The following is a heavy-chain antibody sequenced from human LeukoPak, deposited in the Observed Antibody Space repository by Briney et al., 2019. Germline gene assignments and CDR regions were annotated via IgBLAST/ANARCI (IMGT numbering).Heavy chain of an antibody. CDR3: AKGYYYGSGSYHVPFDY. CDR1: GFTFSSYV. J-gene: IGHJ4*02. V-gene: IGHV3-30*18. D-gene: IGHD3-10*01. CDR2: ISYDESNK. Sequence: GGALRLSCAASGFTFSSYVMHWVRQAPGKGLEWVAVISYDESNKYYADSVKGRFTISRDNSKNTLYLQMNSLRAEDTAVYYCAKGYYYGSGSYHVPFDYWGQGTLVTVSS.